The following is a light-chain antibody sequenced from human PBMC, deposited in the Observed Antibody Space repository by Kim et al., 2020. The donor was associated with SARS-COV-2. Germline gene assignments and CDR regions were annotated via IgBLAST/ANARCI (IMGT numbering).Light chain of an antibody. V-gene: IGLV1-47*01. J-gene: IGLJ3*02. CDR3: AVWDDSLSGRV. CDR2: RND. CDR1: SSNIGSNY. Sequence: ELTQPPSASGTPGQSVTISCSGSSSNIGSNYVYWYQHLPGTAPKLLIYRNDERPSGVPDRFSGSKSGTSASLAISGLRSEDEADYYCAVWDDSLSGRVFGGGTRLTVL.